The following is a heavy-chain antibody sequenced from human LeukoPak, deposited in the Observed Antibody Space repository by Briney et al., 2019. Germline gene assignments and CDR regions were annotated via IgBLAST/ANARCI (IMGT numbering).Heavy chain of an antibody. J-gene: IGHJ4*02. CDR3: AKYSGYNYAGQIDY. CDR2: VSDSGTNT. V-gene: IGHV3-23*01. CDR1: GFTFSNYA. Sequence: PGGSLRLSCAASGFTFSNYAMNWVRQAPGKGLEWVSAVSDSGTNTYYADSVKGRFTISRDNSKNTLYLQMNSLRAEDTAIYYCAKYSGYNYAGQIDYWGQGTLVTVSS. D-gene: IGHD1-1*01.